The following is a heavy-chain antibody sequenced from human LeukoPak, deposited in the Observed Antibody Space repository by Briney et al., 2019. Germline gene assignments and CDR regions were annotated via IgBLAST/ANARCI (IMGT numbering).Heavy chain of an antibody. Sequence: GASVKVSCKASGYTFTGYYMHWVRLAPGQGLEWMGWINPNSGGTNYAQKFQGRVTMTRDTSISTAYMELSRLRSDDTAVYYCARDPLSNWGERTFDYWGQGTLVTVSS. CDR3: ARDPLSNWGERTFDY. CDR1: GYTFTGYY. J-gene: IGHJ4*02. V-gene: IGHV1-2*02. CDR2: INPNSGGT. D-gene: IGHD7-27*01.